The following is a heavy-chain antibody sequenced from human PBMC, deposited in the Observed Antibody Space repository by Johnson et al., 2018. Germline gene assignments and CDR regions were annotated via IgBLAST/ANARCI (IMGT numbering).Heavy chain of an antibody. CDR2: IAFDGSNQ. CDR3: ARPPGRRLDF. V-gene: IGHV3-30*03. CDR1: GFTFSSYG. Sequence: QVQLVESGGGVVQPGRSLRLSCAASGFTFSSYGMHWVRQAPGKGLEWVAFIAFDGSNQYSADSVKGRFTISRDKSNSTLYLQMNSLRTEDPAVYYGARPPGRRLDFWGQGTMVTVSP. J-gene: IGHJ3*01. D-gene: IGHD3-10*01.